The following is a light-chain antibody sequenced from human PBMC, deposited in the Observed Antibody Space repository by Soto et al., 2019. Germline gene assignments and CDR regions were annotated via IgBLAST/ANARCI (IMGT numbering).Light chain of an antibody. CDR2: AAS. Sequence: AIQMTQSPSSLSASVGDRVTITCRASQDISNDLGWYQQKPGKAPNLLIYAASSLQSGVPSRFSGSRSGTDFTLTISSLQPEDFATYYCLQDYNYPLTFGPGTKVDIK. V-gene: IGKV1-6*02. CDR1: QDISND. J-gene: IGKJ3*01. CDR3: LQDYNYPLT.